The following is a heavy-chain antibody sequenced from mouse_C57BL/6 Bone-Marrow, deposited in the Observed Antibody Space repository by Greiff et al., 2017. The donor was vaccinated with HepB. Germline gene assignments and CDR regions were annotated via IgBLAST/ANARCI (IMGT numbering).Heavy chain of an antibody. V-gene: IGHV5-4*01. Sequence: DVHLVESGGGLVKPGGSLKLSCAASGFTFSSYAMSWVRQTPEKRLEWVATISDGGSYTYYPDNVKGRFTISRDNAKNNLYLQMSHLKSEDTAMYYCARDDWDEGPPDYWGQGTTLTVSS. CDR1: GFTFSSYA. CDR3: ARDDWDEGPPDY. J-gene: IGHJ2*01. D-gene: IGHD4-1*01. CDR2: ISDGGSYT.